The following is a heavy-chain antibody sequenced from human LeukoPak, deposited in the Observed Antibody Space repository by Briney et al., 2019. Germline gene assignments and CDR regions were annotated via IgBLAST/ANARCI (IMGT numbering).Heavy chain of an antibody. CDR3: ARWDHGSGRFQN. D-gene: IGHD6-19*01. CDR2: ASYKSEWYF. Sequence: SQTLSLTCAISGDSVSSNSVAWNWVTQSPSRGLEWLGRASYKSEWYFNYAVSVNSRITINADTSKNQFSLRLNSVTPEDTAVYYCARWDHGSGRFQNWGQGTLATVSS. CDR1: GDSVSSNSVA. J-gene: IGHJ1*01. V-gene: IGHV6-1*01.